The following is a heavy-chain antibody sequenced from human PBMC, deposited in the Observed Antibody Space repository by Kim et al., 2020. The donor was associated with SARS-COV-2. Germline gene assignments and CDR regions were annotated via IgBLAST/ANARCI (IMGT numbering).Heavy chain of an antibody. CDR2: INHSGST. Sequence: SETLSLTCAVYGGSFSGYYWSWIRQPPGKGLEWIGEINHSGSTNYNPSLKSRVTISVDTSKNQFSLKLSSVTATDTAVYYCARGEPYSSSWYLNDYYYYGMDVWGQGTTVTVSS. J-gene: IGHJ6*02. D-gene: IGHD6-13*01. CDR3: ARGEPYSSSWYLNDYYYYGMDV. V-gene: IGHV4-34*01. CDR1: GGSFSGYY.